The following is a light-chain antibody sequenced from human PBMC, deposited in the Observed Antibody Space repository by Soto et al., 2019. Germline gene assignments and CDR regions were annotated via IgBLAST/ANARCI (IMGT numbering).Light chain of an antibody. CDR1: SSDVGAYKY. CDR3: NAYAGDIIRFV. J-gene: IGLJ1*01. V-gene: IGLV2-14*01. CDR2: EVS. Sequence: QSLLTQPASVSGSPGQSVTISYTGTSSDVGAYKYVSWYQQHPGKAPKLMIYEVSNRPSGVSNRFSGSKSGKTAYLTISGLQAGDEADYYCNAYAGDIIRFVFGTGTKVTGL.